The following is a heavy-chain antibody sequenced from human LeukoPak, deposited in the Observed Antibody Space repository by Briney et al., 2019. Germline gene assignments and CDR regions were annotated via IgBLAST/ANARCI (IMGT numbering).Heavy chain of an antibody. J-gene: IGHJ5*02. CDR3: TTCTPNRYWFAP. CDR1: EGSISHDY. CDR2: IDYSGYT. Sequence: SETLSLTCNISEGSISHDYWVWVRQPPGKGLEWIAYIDYSGYTDYNPSVKSRVTMSIDTSKGQFTLHLRSVSAADTAIYYCTTCTPNRYWFAPWGQGIQVTVSS. D-gene: IGHD2-2*01. V-gene: IGHV4-59*01.